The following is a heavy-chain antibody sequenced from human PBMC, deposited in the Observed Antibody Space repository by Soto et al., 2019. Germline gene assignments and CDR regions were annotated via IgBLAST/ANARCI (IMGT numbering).Heavy chain of an antibody. D-gene: IGHD3-10*01. Sequence: HPGGSLRLSCAASGFTVSSNYMSWVRQATGKGLEWVSVIYSGGSTYYADSVKGRFTISRDNSKNTLYLQMNSLRAEDTAVYYCARVTYGSGSYKNYYYYMDVWGKGTTVTAP. V-gene: IGHV3-66*01. CDR1: GFTVSSNY. CDR3: ARVTYGSGSYKNYYYYMDV. J-gene: IGHJ6*03. CDR2: IYSGGST.